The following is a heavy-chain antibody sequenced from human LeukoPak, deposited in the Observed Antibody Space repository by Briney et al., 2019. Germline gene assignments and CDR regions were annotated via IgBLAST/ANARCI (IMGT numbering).Heavy chain of an antibody. V-gene: IGHV4-61*01. CDR3: AIRCTSGWYHFDH. CDR2: IYYSGST. J-gene: IGHJ4*02. CDR1: GGSVSSGSYY. Sequence: SETLSLTCTVSGGSVSSGSYYWSWIRQPPGEGLEWIGYIYYSGSTNCNPSLESRVTISIDTSENQFSLKMSSVTAADTAVYYCAIRCTSGWYHFDHWGQGTLVTVSS. D-gene: IGHD6-19*01.